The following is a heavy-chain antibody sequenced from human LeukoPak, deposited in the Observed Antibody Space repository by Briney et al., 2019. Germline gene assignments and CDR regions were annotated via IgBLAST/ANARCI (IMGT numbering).Heavy chain of an antibody. Sequence: PSETLSLTCAVYGGSFSGYYWSWIRQPPGKGLEWIGEINHSGSTNYNPSLKSRVTISVDTSKNQFSLKLSSVTAADTAGYYCASVGGYSGYLNTYNWFDPWGQGTLVTVSS. CDR2: INHSGST. D-gene: IGHD5-12*01. CDR1: GGSFSGYY. J-gene: IGHJ5*02. CDR3: ASVGGYSGYLNTYNWFDP. V-gene: IGHV4-34*01.